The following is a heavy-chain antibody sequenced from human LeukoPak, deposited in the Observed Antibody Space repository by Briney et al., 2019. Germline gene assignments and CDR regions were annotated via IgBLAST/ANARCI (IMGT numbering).Heavy chain of an antibody. D-gene: IGHD3-3*01. CDR3: ARDPRASNYDFWSGYYTWDAFDI. J-gene: IGHJ3*02. CDR2: ISAYNGNT. Sequence: GASVKVSCQASGYTFTSYGISWVRQAPGQGLEWMGWISAYNGNTNYAQKLQGRVTMTTDTPTSTAYMELRSLRSDDTAVYYCARDPRASNYDFWSGYYTWDAFDIWGQGTMVTVSS. V-gene: IGHV1-18*01. CDR1: GYTFTSYG.